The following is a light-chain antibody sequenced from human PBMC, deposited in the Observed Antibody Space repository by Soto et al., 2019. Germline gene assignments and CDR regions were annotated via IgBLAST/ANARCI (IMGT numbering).Light chain of an antibody. J-gene: IGKJ5*01. CDR3: QQYNNWPIT. V-gene: IGKV3-15*01. CDR2: RAS. Sequence: EIVMTQFPATLSVSPGERATLSCRASQSLSDNLAWYQQRPGQAPRLLFYRASTRATGVPARFSASGSGTEFTLTISSLQSEDSAVYYCQQYNNWPITFGQGTRLEIK. CDR1: QSLSDN.